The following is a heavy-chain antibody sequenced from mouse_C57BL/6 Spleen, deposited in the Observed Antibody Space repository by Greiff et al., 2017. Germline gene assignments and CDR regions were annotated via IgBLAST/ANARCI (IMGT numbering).Heavy chain of an antibody. V-gene: IGHV1-81*01. J-gene: IGHJ1*03. Sequence: QVQLQQSGAELARPGASVKLSCKASGYTFTSYGISWVKQRTGQGLEWIGEIYPRSGNTYYNEKFKGKATLTADKSSSTAYMERRSLTSEDSAVYVCARASDGSSLFYWYVDVWGTGTTVTVSS. D-gene: IGHD1-1*01. CDR1: GYTFTSYG. CDR2: IYPRSGNT. CDR3: ARASDGSSLFYWYVDV.